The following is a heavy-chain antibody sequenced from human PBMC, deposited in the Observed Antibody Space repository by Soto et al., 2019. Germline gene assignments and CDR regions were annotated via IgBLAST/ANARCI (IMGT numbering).Heavy chain of an antibody. CDR3: ARQDGFGLYYFDF. Sequence: PGESLKISCKGSGYSFAAYWIAWVRQMPGKGLEWMGIIYPGDSDTRYSPSFQGQVTISADKSISTAYLQWSSLKASDTAMYYCARQDGFGLYYFDFWGQGSLVTVSS. V-gene: IGHV5-51*01. J-gene: IGHJ4*02. D-gene: IGHD3-10*01. CDR2: IYPGDSDT. CDR1: GYSFAAYW.